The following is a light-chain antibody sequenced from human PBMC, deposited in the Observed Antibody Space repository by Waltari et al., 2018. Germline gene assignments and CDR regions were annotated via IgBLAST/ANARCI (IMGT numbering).Light chain of an antibody. CDR2: HAS. CDR3: QQYNNWPPST. CDR1: ESIATN. Sequence: EILLTQSPDTLPVSPGERVHLPCRASESIATNLAWYQQRPGQAPRLLLFHASSRATDIPAKFSGSGSGTEFTLTISSLQAEDFAVYYCQQYNNWPPSTFGQGTKVEFK. J-gene: IGKJ1*01. V-gene: IGKV3-15*01.